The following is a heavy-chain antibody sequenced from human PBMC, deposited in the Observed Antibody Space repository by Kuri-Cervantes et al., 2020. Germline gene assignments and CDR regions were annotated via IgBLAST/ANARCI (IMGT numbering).Heavy chain of an antibody. J-gene: IGHJ4*02. CDR1: GFTFSSYG. Sequence: GESLKISCAASGFTFSSYGMHWVRQAPGKGLEWVAVIWYDGSNKYYADSVKGRFTISRDNSKNTLYLQMNSLRAEDTAVYYCARGRQDYDILTGYYSAIYFDYWGQGTLVTVSS. V-gene: IGHV3-33*01. CDR2: IWYDGSNK. CDR3: ARGRQDYDILTGYYSAIYFDY. D-gene: IGHD3-9*01.